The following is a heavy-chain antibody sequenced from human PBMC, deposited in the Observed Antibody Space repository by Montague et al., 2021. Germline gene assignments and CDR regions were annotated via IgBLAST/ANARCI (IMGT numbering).Heavy chain of an antibody. Sequence: SETLSFTCTVSGGSISTYHWIWLRQPPGKGLEWIGETHYNGNTNYNCNPSLKSRVTISVDKSNNQFSLKLSSVTAADTAVYYCARDREHTYGRFFHPWGQGTLVTVSS. V-gene: IGHV4-59*01. J-gene: IGHJ5*02. CDR3: ARDREHTYGRFFHP. D-gene: IGHD3-16*01. CDR1: GGSISTYH. CDR2: THYNGNT.